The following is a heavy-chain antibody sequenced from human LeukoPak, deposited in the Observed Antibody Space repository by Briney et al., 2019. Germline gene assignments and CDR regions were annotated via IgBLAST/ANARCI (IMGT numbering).Heavy chain of an antibody. CDR2: INPNSGGT. D-gene: IGHD4-17*01. Sequence: ASVKVSCKASGYTFTGYYMHWVRQAPGQGVEWMGWINPNSGGTNYAQKFQGRVTMTRDTSISTAYMELSRLRSDDTAVYYCARYRALYGEGYYWGQGTLVTVSS. V-gene: IGHV1-2*02. J-gene: IGHJ4*02. CDR1: GYTFTGYY. CDR3: ARYRALYGEGYY.